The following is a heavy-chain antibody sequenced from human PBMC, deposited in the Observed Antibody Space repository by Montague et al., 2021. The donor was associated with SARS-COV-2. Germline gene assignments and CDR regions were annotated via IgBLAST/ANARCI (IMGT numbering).Heavy chain of an antibody. J-gene: IGHJ4*02. D-gene: IGHD3-22*01. Sequence: SETLSLTCEVSGGSMSGYYWTWIRQSPGKGLEWIGYVHYTGSTKYNPSLKTRVSLSLDTPKNHFSLHLSSVTAADTAIYYCARVDSSGPREYWGQGILVSVSS. CDR3: ARVDSSGPREY. CDR1: GGSMSGYY. CDR2: VHYTGST. V-gene: IGHV4-59*01.